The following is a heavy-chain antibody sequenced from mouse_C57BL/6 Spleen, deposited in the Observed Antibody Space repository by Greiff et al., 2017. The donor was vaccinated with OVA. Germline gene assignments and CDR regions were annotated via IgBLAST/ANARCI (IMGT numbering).Heavy chain of an antibody. J-gene: IGHJ3*01. CDR3: ARRGSKGAWFAY. V-gene: IGHV1-52*01. Sequence: QVQLQQPGAELVRPGSSVKLSCKASGYTFTSYWMHWVKQRPIQGLEWIGNIDPSDSETHYNQKFKDKATLTVDKSSSTAYMKLSSLTSEDSAVYDCARRGSKGAWFAYWGQGTLVTVSA. D-gene: IGHD1-3*01. CDR1: GYTFTSYW. CDR2: IDPSDSET.